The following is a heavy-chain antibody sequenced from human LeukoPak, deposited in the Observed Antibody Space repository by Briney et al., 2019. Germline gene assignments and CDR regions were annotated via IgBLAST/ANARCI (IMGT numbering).Heavy chain of an antibody. Sequence: GGSLRLSCAASGFMFSSYGMHWVRQAPGMGLEWVAFIRYDGSNKYSGDSVRGRFTISRDNSKNTLYLQMNSLRAEDTAVYYCAKLSPTDTSGDYWGQGTLVTVSS. CDR1: GFMFSSYG. CDR2: IRYDGSNK. J-gene: IGHJ4*02. CDR3: AKLSPTDTSGDY. V-gene: IGHV3-30*02. D-gene: IGHD3-10*01.